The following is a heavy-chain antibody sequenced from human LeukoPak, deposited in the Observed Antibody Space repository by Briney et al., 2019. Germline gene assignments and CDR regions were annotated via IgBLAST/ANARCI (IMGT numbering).Heavy chain of an antibody. CDR3: AKVSEGGTMDV. CDR2: ISGSGGST. V-gene: IGHV3-23*01. CDR1: GFTFSSYA. J-gene: IGHJ6*04. D-gene: IGHD1-1*01. Sequence: GGSLRLSCAASGFTFSSYAMSWVRQAPGKGLEWVSAISGSGGSTYYADSVKGRLTISRDNAKNSLYLQMNSLRAEDTAVYYCAKVSEGGTMDVWGKGTTVTISS.